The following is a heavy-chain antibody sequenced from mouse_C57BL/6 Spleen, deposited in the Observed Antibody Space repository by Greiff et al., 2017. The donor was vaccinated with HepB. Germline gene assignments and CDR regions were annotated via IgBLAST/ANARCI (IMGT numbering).Heavy chain of an antibody. CDR2: IYPSYSET. CDR1: GYTFTSYW. V-gene: IGHV1-61*01. J-gene: IGHJ3*01. Sequence: VQLQQPGAELVRPGSSVKLSCKASGYTFTSYWMDWVKQRPGQGLEWIGNIYPSYSETHYNQKFKDKATLTVDKSSSTANMQLSSLTSEDSACYYCARRNYYGSSCPPWFAYWGQGTLVTVSA. CDR3: ARRNYYGSSCPPWFAY. D-gene: IGHD1-1*01.